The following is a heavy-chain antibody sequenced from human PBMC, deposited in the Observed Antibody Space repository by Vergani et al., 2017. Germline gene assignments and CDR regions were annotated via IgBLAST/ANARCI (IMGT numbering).Heavy chain of an antibody. V-gene: IGHV3-11*06. CDR2: ISSSSSYT. CDR3: ARVSFSVVGATTRNYYYGMDV. J-gene: IGHJ6*02. Sequence: QVQLVESGGGLVKPGGSLRLSCAASGFTFSDYYMSWIRQAPGKGLEWVSYISSSSSYTNYADSVKGRFTISRDNSKNTLYLQMNSLRAEDTAVYYCARVSFSVVGATTRNYYYGMDVWGQGTTVTVSS. D-gene: IGHD1-26*01. CDR1: GFTFSDYY.